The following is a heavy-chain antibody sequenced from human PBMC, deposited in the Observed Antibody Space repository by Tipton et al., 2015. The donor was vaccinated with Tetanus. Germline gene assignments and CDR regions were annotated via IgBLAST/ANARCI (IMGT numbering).Heavy chain of an antibody. D-gene: IGHD7-27*01. J-gene: IGHJ2*01. CDR2: IYYDGST. CDR3: AFFNWGFEWYLDP. CDR1: GHSIGSGGYH. Sequence: TLSLTCTVSGHSIGSGGYHWSWIRQHPGKGLEWIGKIYYDGSTDYNPSLKSRITMSVDTSKNQFSLKLSSVMAADTALYYCAFFNWGFEWYLDPWSRGTLVTVSS. V-gene: IGHV4-31*03.